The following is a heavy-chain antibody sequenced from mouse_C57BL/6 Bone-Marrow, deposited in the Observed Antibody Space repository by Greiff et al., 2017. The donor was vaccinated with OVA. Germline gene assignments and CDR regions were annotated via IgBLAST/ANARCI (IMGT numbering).Heavy chain of an antibody. Sequence: QVQLQQPGAELVRPGSSVKLSCKASGYTFTSYWMHWVKQRPIQGLEWIGNIDPSDSETHYNQKFKDKATLSVDKSSSTAYMQLRSLTSADSAVYYCSRRGYDYDEGDYFDYWGQGTTLTVSS. CDR3: SRRGYDYDEGDYFDY. J-gene: IGHJ2*01. CDR1: GYTFTSYW. D-gene: IGHD2-4*01. CDR2: IDPSDSET. V-gene: IGHV1-52*01.